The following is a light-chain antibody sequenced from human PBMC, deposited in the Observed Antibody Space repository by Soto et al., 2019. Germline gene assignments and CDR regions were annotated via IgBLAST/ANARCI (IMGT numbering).Light chain of an antibody. CDR3: QQYLDTPIT. CDR2: WAS. J-gene: IGKJ5*01. Sequence: DIVMTQSPDSLAVFLGERATINCRSNQSLFYNSYRKNYLVWYRQKPGQPPQLLIYWASARESGVPERSSGSGSGTDFTLTIDNLQAEDVAVYYCQQYLDTPITFGQGTRLEIK. CDR1: QSLFYNSYRKNY. V-gene: IGKV4-1*01.